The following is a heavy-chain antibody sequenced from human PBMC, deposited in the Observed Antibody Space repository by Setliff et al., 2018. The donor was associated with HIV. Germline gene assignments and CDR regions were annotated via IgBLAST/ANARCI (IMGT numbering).Heavy chain of an antibody. CDR1: GGYISSGSYH. CDR2: IYTSGST. V-gene: IGHV4-61*02. CDR3: ARDTNPLDPNFWSGYSGGWFDP. D-gene: IGHD3-3*01. J-gene: IGHJ5*02. Sequence: PSETLSLTCTVSGGYISSGSYHWSWIRQPAGKGLEWIGRIYTSGSTNYNPSLKSRVTISVDTSKNHFSLKLNSVTAADTAVYYCARDTNPLDPNFWSGYSGGWFDPWGQGTLVTVSS.